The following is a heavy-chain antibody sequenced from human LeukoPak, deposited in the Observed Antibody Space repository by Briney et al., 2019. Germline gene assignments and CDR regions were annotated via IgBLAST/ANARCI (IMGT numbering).Heavy chain of an antibody. CDR2: IIPIFGTA. CDR1: GGTFSSYA. V-gene: IGHV1-69*13. D-gene: IGHD2-15*01. Sequence: ASVKVSCKASGGTFSSYAISWVRQAPGQGLEWMGGIIPIFGTANYAQKFQGRVTITADESTSTAYMELSSLRAEDAAVYYCAKAPVTTCSGAYCYPFDYWGQGTLVTVSS. J-gene: IGHJ4*02. CDR3: AKAPVTTCSGAYCYPFDY.